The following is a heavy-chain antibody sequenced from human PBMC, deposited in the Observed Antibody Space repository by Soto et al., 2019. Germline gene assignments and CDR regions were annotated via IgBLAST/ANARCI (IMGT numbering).Heavy chain of an antibody. D-gene: IGHD6-19*01. J-gene: IGHJ4*02. CDR3: ARRSSGWYFDY. CDR2: ISGSGGST. CDR1: GFTFSSYA. Sequence: EVQLLESGGGLVQPGGSLRLSCAASGFTFSSYAMNWVRQARGKGLEWVSVISGSGGSTYHADSVKGRFTISRDNSKNTLYLQINSLRAEDTAVYYCARRSSGWYFDYWGQGTLVTVTS. V-gene: IGHV3-23*01.